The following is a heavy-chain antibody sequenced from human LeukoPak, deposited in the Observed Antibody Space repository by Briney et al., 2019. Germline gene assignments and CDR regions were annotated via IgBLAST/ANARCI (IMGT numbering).Heavy chain of an antibody. J-gene: IGHJ4*02. V-gene: IGHV3-48*04. Sequence: PGGSLRLSCAASGFTISPYSMNWVRQTPGKGLAWLSYISSSTSGCTIYYADSVEGRFTISRDNAENSLYLQMNSLRAEDTAVYYCVRAHYDSSGYPFFDYWGQGTLVTVSS. D-gene: IGHD3-22*01. CDR2: ISSSTSGCTI. CDR1: GFTISPYS. CDR3: VRAHYDSSGYPFFDY.